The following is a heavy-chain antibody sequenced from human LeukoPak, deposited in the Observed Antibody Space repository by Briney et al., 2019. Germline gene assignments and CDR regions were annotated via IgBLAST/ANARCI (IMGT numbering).Heavy chain of an antibody. V-gene: IGHV4-59*01. J-gene: IGHJ4*02. D-gene: IGHD1-26*01. Sequence: PSETLSLTCTVSGGSISGDYWNWIRQPPGKGLEWIGYTSYSGNTDYKPSLRSRVTMSVDTSKNQLSLKLTSATAADTAVYYCARWHSHGRYLDYWGQGARVTVSS. CDR3: ARWHSHGRYLDY. CDR2: TSYSGNT. CDR1: GGSISGDY.